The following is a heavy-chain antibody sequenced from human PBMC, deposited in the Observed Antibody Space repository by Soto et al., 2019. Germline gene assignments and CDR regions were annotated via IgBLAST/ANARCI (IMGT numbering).Heavy chain of an antibody. Sequence: QVQLVESGGSVVQPGRSLRLSCEASGFTFTSYAMHWVRQAPGKGLAWVAVISYDGINEYYADSVKGRFTISRDNSKNTLFVQMSTLRVEDTAMYYCARDRLRLGELSLIGYFDYWGQGTLVTVSS. J-gene: IGHJ4*02. D-gene: IGHD3-16*02. CDR2: ISYDGINE. V-gene: IGHV3-30*15. CDR1: GFTFTSYA. CDR3: ARDRLRLGELSLIGYFDY.